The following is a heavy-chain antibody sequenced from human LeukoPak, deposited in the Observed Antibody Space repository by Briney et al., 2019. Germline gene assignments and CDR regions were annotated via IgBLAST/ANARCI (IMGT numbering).Heavy chain of an antibody. V-gene: IGHV3-9*01. CDR3: AKGLVGARSDPFNY. CDR2: ISRNSGTI. Sequence: PGRSLRLSCAASGFTFDIYDMHWVRQAPGKGLEWVSCISRNSGTIGYADSVKGRFTITRDYAKNSLYLQMNSLRAEDTALYYCAKGLVGARSDPFNYWGQGTLVTVSS. J-gene: IGHJ4*02. CDR1: GFTFDIYD. D-gene: IGHD1-26*01.